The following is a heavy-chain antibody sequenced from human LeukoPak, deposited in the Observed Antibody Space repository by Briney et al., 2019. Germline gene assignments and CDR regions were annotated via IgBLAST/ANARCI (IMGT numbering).Heavy chain of an antibody. Sequence: PSETLSLTCTVSGGSISSYYWSWIRQPPGKGLEWIGYIYYSGSTNYNPSLKSRVTISVDTSKNQFSLKLSSVTAADTAVYYCARTRGAVPFDIWGQGTLVTVSS. CDR2: IYYSGST. CDR1: GGSISSYY. J-gene: IGHJ4*02. V-gene: IGHV4-59*01. CDR3: ARTRGAVPFDI. D-gene: IGHD3-9*01.